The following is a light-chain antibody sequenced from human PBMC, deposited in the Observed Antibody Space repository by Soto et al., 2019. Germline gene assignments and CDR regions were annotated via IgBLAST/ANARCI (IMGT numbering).Light chain of an antibody. CDR1: QGISSY. CDR2: AAS. CDR3: QQLNSYPRT. Sequence: DIQLTQSPSFLSASVGDRVTITCRASQGISSYLAWYQQKPGKAPKLLIYAASTLQSGVPSRFSGSGSWTEFTLTISSQQPEDFATYYCQQLNSYPRTFGPGTKVDIK. J-gene: IGKJ3*01. V-gene: IGKV1-9*01.